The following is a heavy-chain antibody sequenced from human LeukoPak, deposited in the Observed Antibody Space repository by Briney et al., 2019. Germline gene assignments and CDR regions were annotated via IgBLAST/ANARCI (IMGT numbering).Heavy chain of an antibody. CDR3: ARAQTTLLLDY. D-gene: IGHD4-11*01. Sequence: GASVKVSCKASGYIFTSYGIIWVRQAPGQGLQWMGWISAHNGNTNYAQKLQGRVTMTTDTSISTVYMELRSLRSDDTAVYYCARAQTTLLLDYWGQGTLVTVSS. CDR1: GYIFTSYG. J-gene: IGHJ4*02. V-gene: IGHV1-18*01. CDR2: ISAHNGNT.